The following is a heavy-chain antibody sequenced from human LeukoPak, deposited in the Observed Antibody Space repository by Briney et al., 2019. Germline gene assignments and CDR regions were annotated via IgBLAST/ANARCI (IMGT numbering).Heavy chain of an antibody. V-gene: IGHV4-34*01. D-gene: IGHD5-24*01. CDR3: ARHIEGLEMATLDV. J-gene: IGHJ6*02. CDR2: INHSGST. Sequence: PSETLSFTCAVYGGSFSGYYWSWIRQPPGKGLEWIGEINHSGSTNYNPSLKSRVTISVDTSKNQFSLKLSSVTTADTAVYYCARHIEGLEMATLDVWGQGTTVTVSS. CDR1: GGSFSGYY.